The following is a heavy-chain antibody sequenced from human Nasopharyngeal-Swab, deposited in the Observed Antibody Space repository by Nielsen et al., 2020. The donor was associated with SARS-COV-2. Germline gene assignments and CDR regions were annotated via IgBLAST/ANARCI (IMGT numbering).Heavy chain of an antibody. V-gene: IGHV3-66*01. D-gene: IGHD5-18*01. CDR2: IYSDGST. CDR1: GFTVSSDY. Sequence: GESLKISCTASGFTVSSDYISWVRQAPGKGLEWVSVIYSDGSTYYSDSVRGRFTISRDNSKNTLYLQMNYLRAEDTALYYCARDNRLQLWLRFYGLDVWGQGTTVTVSS. CDR3: ARDNRLQLWLRFYGLDV. J-gene: IGHJ6*02.